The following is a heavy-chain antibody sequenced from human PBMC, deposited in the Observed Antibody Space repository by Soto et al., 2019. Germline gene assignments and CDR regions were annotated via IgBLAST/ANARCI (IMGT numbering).Heavy chain of an antibody. Sequence: QVQLVQSGAEVKKPGASVKVSCKASGYTFTSYGISWVRQAPGQGLEWMGWISAYNGNTNYAQKLQGRVTMTTDTSTSTVYIELRRLRSDDTAVYYCARYYFILPDGGWDYYYYYGMDVWGQGTTVTVSS. D-gene: IGHD3-10*01. CDR2: ISAYNGNT. V-gene: IGHV1-18*01. CDR1: GYTFTSYG. J-gene: IGHJ6*02. CDR3: ARYYFILPDGGWDYYYYYGMDV.